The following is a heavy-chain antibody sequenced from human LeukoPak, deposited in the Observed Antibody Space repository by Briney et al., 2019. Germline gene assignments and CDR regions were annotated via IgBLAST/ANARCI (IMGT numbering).Heavy chain of an antibody. V-gene: IGHV4-34*01. J-gene: IGHJ4*02. CDR2: INHSGST. Sequence: PSETLSLTCAVYGGSFSGYYWSWIRQPPGKGLEWIGEINHSGSTNYNPSHKSRVTISVDTSKNQFSLKLSSVTAADTAVYYCARTHPYYDILTGYSLPHFDYWGQGTLVTVSS. D-gene: IGHD3-9*01. CDR3: ARTHPYYDILTGYSLPHFDY. CDR1: GGSFSGYY.